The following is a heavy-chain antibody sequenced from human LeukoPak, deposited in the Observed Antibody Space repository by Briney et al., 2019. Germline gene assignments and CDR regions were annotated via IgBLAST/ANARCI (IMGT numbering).Heavy chain of an antibody. CDR1: GASFSSSTYY. Sequence: SETLSLTCTVSGASFSSSTYYWGWIRQPPGKGLEWIGSIYYSGSTYYNPSLKSRVTMSVDTSKNQFSLKLSSVTAADTAVYYCARKAGGISATGKRQFDSWGQEPWSPSPQ. CDR3: ARKAGGISATGKRQFDS. J-gene: IGHJ4*01. V-gene: IGHV4-39*01. CDR2: IYYSGST. D-gene: IGHD6-13*01.